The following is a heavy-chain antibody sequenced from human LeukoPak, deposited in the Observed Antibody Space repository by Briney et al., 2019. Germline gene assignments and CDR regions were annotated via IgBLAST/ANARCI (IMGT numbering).Heavy chain of an antibody. J-gene: IGHJ3*02. CDR2: IYPGDSDT. CDR3: ATSSPTLCGGDCYMRRDALNI. CDR1: GHSFTSYW. D-gene: IGHD2-21*01. Sequence: GESLKISCKGSGHSFTSYWIGGARQMPGEGLEWMGIIYPGDSDTRYSPSFQGQVTISADKSISTAYLQWSSLKASDTAMYYCATSSPTLCGGDCYMRRDALNIWGQGTMVTVSS. V-gene: IGHV5-51*01.